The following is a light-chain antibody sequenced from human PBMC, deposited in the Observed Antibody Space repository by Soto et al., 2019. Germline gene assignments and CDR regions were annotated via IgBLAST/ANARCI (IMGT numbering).Light chain of an antibody. Sequence: DIQMTQSPSSLSASVGDRVTITCQASQDISNYLNWYQQKPGKAPKLLIYDASNLETGVPSRFSGSGSGTDFTCTISSRQPEDIATYYCQQYDNLLRTVGQGTKVEIK. CDR3: QQYDNLLRT. J-gene: IGKJ1*01. V-gene: IGKV1-33*01. CDR1: QDISNY. CDR2: DAS.